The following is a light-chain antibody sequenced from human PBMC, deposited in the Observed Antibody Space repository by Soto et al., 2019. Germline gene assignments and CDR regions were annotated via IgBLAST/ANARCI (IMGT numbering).Light chain of an antibody. CDR3: GSWDSSLSAYV. J-gene: IGLJ1*01. CDR1: SSNIWGNS. V-gene: IGLV1-51*01. Sequence: SVLTHPPSVSAAPGQKVTISCSGSSSNIWGNSVSLYQQLPGTAPKLLIYDDNKRPSGIPDRFSGSKSGTSATLGITGFYIGDEADYYCGSWDSSLSAYVFGTGTKVTVL. CDR2: DDN.